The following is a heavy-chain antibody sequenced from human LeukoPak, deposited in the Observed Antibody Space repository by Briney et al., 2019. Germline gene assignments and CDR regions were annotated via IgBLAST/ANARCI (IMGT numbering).Heavy chain of an antibody. CDR1: GFTFINYA. CDR2: LSGSGSSTI. V-gene: IGHV3-23*01. CDR3: ARRHGSSWADFDY. Sequence: GGSLRLSCAASGFTFINYAMGWVRQAPGKGLEWVSALSGSGSSTIYYADSMKGLFTISRDNAKNSLYLQMNSLRDEDTAVYYCARRHGSSWADFDYWGQGTLVTVSS. D-gene: IGHD6-6*01. J-gene: IGHJ4*02.